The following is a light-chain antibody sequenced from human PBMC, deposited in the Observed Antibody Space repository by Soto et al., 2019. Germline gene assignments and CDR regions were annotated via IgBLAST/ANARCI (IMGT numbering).Light chain of an antibody. J-gene: IGKJ3*01. V-gene: IGKV1-27*01. CDR3: QKYYIAPFT. Sequence: DIQMTQSPSSLSASVGDRITITCRASQGISNYLAWYQQKPGEVPKLLIYGASTLQSGVPSRFSGSGSGTEFTLTVGSLQPEDVATYYCQKYYIAPFTFGPGTKVDIK. CDR2: GAS. CDR1: QGISNY.